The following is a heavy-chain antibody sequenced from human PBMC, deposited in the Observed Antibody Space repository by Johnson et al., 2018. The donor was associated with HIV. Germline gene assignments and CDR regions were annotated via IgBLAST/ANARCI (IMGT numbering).Heavy chain of an antibody. J-gene: IGHJ3*01. CDR2: IYSGGST. CDR1: GFTVSSNY. CDR3: SRGVRGVIID. D-gene: IGHD3-10*01. Sequence: VQLVESGGGLVQPGGSLRLSCAASGFTVSSNYMNWVRQAPGKGLEWVSIIYSGGSTYYADSVKGRFTISRDSSKHTVDLKMNNLRAEDTAVYNCSRGVRGVIIDWGQGTMVAVSS. V-gene: IGHV3-66*01.